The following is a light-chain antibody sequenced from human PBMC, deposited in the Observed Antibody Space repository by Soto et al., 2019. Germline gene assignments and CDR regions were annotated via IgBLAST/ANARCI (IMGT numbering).Light chain of an antibody. CDR2: GAS. Sequence: EIVMPPSPSTLSVSPGERATLSCRARQRSNSNLAWYQHKPGQAPRLLIYGASTRATGIPARFSGSGSGTEFTLTISSLQSEDFAVYYCQQYNNWPRTFGQGTKVDIK. V-gene: IGKV3-15*01. CDR1: QRSNSN. J-gene: IGKJ1*01. CDR3: QQYNNWPRT.